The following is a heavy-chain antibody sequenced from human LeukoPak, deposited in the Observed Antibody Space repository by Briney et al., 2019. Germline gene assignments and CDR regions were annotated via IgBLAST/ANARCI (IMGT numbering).Heavy chain of an antibody. CDR3: ARDSLTGTDYGMDV. CDR2: IYTSGST. Sequence: SETLSLTCTASGGSISSYYWSWIRQPAGKGLEWIGRIYTSGSTNYNPSIKSRVTMSVATSKNQFSLKLRSVTAADTAVYYCARDSLTGTDYGMDVWGQGTTVTVSS. CDR1: GGSISSYY. J-gene: IGHJ6*02. V-gene: IGHV4-4*07.